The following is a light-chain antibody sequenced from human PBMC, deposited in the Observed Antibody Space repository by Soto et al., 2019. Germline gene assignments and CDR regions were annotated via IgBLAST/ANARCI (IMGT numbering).Light chain of an antibody. CDR1: QTVGNNY. CDR2: GSS. CDR3: QQYGSSPPYT. V-gene: IGKV3-20*01. Sequence: EVVLTQSPGTLSLSPGERATLSCRASQTVGNNYFAWYQQKPGQSPRLLIFGSSDRATGIPDRFSGSGSGTDFTLTISRLEPEDFAVYYCQQYGSSPPYTFGQRTKLEIK. J-gene: IGKJ2*01.